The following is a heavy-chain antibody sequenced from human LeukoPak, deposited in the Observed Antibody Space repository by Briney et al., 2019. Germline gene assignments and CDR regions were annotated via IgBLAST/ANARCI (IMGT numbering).Heavy chain of an antibody. CDR1: GGSISSGSYY. J-gene: IGHJ5*02. Sequence: PPETLSLTCTVSGGSISSGSYYWSWIRQPAGKGLEWIGRIYTSGSTNYNPSLKSRVTMSVDTSKNQFSLKLSSVTAADTAVYYCARDSSGWLANNWFDPWGQGTLVTVSS. CDR2: IYTSGST. D-gene: IGHD6-19*01. V-gene: IGHV4-61*02. CDR3: ARDSSGWLANNWFDP.